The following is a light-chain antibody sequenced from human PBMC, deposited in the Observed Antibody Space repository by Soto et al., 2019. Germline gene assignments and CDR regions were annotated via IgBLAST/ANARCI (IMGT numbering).Light chain of an antibody. J-gene: IGKJ1*01. V-gene: IGKV1-39*01. CDR1: QTIDKY. Sequence: IQMTQSPSSLSASVGDRVTITCRASQTIDKYLNWYQHIPGRAPKLLIYGASSLQSGVPTRFRGSGGWTYFTLTISRLQPEDVATYYCQQSYSSPWTFGRGTRVE. CDR2: GAS. CDR3: QQSYSSPWT.